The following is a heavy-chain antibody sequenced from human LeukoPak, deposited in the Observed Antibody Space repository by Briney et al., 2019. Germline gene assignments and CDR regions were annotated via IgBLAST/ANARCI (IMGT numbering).Heavy chain of an antibody. CDR2: ISAYNGNT. V-gene: IGHV1-18*01. CDR1: GYTFTSYG. Sequence: GASVKVSCKASGYTFTSYGISWVRQAPGQGLEWMGWISAYNGNTNYAQKLQGRVTMTTDTSTSTAYMGLRSLRSDDTAVYYCARGSRPYYDFWSGYYFDYWGQGTLVTVSS. CDR3: ARGSRPYYDFWSGYYFDY. D-gene: IGHD3-3*01. J-gene: IGHJ4*02.